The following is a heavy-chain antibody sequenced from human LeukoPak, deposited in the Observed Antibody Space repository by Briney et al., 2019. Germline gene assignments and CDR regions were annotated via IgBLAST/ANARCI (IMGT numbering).Heavy chain of an antibody. J-gene: IGHJ4*02. V-gene: IGHV3-23*01. CDR2: ISGSGGTT. CDR3: AKVHDSSGYTHFDY. D-gene: IGHD3-22*01. CDR1: GGSFSGYY. Sequence: ETLSLTCAVYGGSFSGYYWSWVRQAPEKGLEWVSSISGSGGTTYYADSVKGRFTVSRDNSKNTLYLQMNSLRAEDTAVYHCAKVHDSSGYTHFDYWGQGTLVTVSS.